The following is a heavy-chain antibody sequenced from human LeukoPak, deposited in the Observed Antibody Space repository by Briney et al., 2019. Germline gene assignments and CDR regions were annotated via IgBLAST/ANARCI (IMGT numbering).Heavy chain of an antibody. CDR2: ISGSGGST. V-gene: IGHV3-23*01. CDR1: GFTFSSYV. Sequence: GGSLRLSGAASGFTFSSYVMSWVRQAPGKGLEWVSAISGSGGSTYYADSVKGRFTISRDNSKNTLYLQMNSLRAEDTAVYYCAKAQGYYGSGNYFDYWGQGTLVTVSS. J-gene: IGHJ4*02. D-gene: IGHD3-10*01. CDR3: AKAQGYYGSGNYFDY.